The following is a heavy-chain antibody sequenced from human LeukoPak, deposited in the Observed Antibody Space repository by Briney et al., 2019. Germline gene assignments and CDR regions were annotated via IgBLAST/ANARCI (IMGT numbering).Heavy chain of an antibody. CDR3: ARDYCTRGGDCYKEDLFDP. V-gene: IGHV1-18*01. Sequence: ASVKVSCKASGYTFAIYGISWVRQAPGQGLERVAWISPYDGDTNYAQNFEGRVTMTTETSTSTAYMELRSLRSDDTAIYYCARDYCTRGGDCYKEDLFDPWGQGTLVTVSS. D-gene: IGHD2-21*02. CDR1: GYTFAIYG. CDR2: ISPYDGDT. J-gene: IGHJ5*02.